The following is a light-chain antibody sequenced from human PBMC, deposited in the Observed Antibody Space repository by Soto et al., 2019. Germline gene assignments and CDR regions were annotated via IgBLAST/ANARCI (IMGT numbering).Light chain of an antibody. J-gene: IGLJ2*01. V-gene: IGLV2-14*01. Sequence: QSAPTQPASVSGSPGQSITISCTGSTSDIGGYNYVSWYQQHPGKAPKLLIFDVTSRPSGVSDRFSGSKSGNAAFLTVSGLQGEDEADYFCSSYSSNNTLVVFGGGTKLTVL. CDR1: TSDIGGYNY. CDR2: DVT. CDR3: SSYSSNNTLVV.